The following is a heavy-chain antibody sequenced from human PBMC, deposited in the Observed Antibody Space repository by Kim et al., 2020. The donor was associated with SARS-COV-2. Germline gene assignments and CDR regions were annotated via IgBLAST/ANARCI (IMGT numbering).Heavy chain of an antibody. V-gene: IGHV3-23*01. Sequence: GGSLRLSCAASGFTFSSYAMSWVRQAPGKGLEWVSAISGSGGSTYYADSVKGRFTISRDNSKNTLYLQMNSLRAEDTAVYYCAKLSNYDFWSGYYIDYYYYGMDVWGQGTTVTVSS. D-gene: IGHD3-3*01. CDR3: AKLSNYDFWSGYYIDYYYYGMDV. CDR1: GFTFSSYA. CDR2: ISGSGGST. J-gene: IGHJ6*02.